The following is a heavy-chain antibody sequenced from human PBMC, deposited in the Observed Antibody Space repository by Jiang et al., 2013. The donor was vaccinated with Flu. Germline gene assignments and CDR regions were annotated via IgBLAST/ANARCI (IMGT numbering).Heavy chain of an antibody. D-gene: IGHD3-22*01. Sequence: VQLVESGGGLVQPGGSLRLSCAASGFTFSSYDMHWVRQATGKGLEWVSAIGTAGDTYYPGSVKGRFTISRENAKNSLYLQMNSLRAGDTAVYYCARGGYYDSSGYYFFDYWAREPGHRLL. CDR3: ARGGYYDSSGYYFFDY. CDR2: IGTAGDT. V-gene: IGHV3-13*01. CDR1: GFTFSSYD. J-gene: IGHJ4*02.